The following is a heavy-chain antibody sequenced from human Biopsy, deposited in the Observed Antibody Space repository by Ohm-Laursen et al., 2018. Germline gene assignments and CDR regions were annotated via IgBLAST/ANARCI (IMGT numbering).Heavy chain of an antibody. V-gene: IGHV4-59*08. Sequence: SETLSLTCTVSGGSISGSSWSWIRQAPGKGLEWIGYISYSRDTNSNPSLKSRITISVDTSKNQFSLKLTSVTAADTAVYYCAKHGSGWTGGDAFHIWGQGTMVTVSS. J-gene: IGHJ3*02. D-gene: IGHD6-19*01. CDR1: GGSISGSS. CDR2: ISYSRDT. CDR3: AKHGSGWTGGDAFHI.